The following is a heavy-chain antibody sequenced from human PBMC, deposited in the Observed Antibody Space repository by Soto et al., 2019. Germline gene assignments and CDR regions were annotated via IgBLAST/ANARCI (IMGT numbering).Heavy chain of an antibody. Sequence: GGSLRLSCAASGFTFSSYSMNWVRQAPGKGLEWVSYISSSSSTIYYADSVKGRFTISRDNAKNSLYLQMNSLRAEDTAVYYCARHHYGDPDDYWGQGTLVTVSS. D-gene: IGHD4-17*01. J-gene: IGHJ4*02. CDR1: GFTFSSYS. CDR2: ISSSSSTI. V-gene: IGHV3-48*01. CDR3: ARHHYGDPDDY.